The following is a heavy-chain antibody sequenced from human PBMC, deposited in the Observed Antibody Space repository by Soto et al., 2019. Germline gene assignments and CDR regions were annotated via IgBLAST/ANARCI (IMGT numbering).Heavy chain of an antibody. J-gene: IGHJ4*02. D-gene: IGHD3-10*01. CDR3: ARDQSGSGSYDY. V-gene: IGHV4-31*03. Sequence: SETLSLTCTVSGGSISSGGYYWSWIRQHPGKGLEWIGYIYYSGSTYYNPSLKSRVTISVDTSKNQFSLKLSSVTAADTAVYYCARDQSGSGSYDYWGQGTLVTASS. CDR1: GGSISSGGYY. CDR2: IYYSGST.